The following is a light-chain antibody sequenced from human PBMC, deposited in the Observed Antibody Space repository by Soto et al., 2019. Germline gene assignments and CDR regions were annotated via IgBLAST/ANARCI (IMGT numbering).Light chain of an antibody. CDR2: EVS. CDR1: SSDVGGYNY. J-gene: IGLJ2*01. V-gene: IGLV2-8*01. Sequence: QSALTQPPSASGSPGQSVTISCTGTSSDVGGYNYVSWYQQHPGKAPKLMIYEVSKRPSGVPDRLSGSKSGNTASLTVSGPQVEDEADYYCASYTGSDTLVFGGGTQLTVL. CDR3: ASYTGSDTLV.